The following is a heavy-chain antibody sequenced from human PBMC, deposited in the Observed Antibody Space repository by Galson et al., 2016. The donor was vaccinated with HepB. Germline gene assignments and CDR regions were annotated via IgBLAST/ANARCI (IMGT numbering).Heavy chain of an antibody. V-gene: IGHV4-59*08. CDR1: GVSISSYY. Sequence: TLSLTCTVSGVSISSYYWSWFRQPPEKGLEWIGYAFYSGITNYNPSLKSRVTISIDTSKNQFSLKLSSVTAADTAVYYCSRGEGYNLYWGQGTLVTVSS. J-gene: IGHJ4*02. CDR2: AFYSGIT. CDR3: SRGEGYNLY. D-gene: IGHD5-24*01.